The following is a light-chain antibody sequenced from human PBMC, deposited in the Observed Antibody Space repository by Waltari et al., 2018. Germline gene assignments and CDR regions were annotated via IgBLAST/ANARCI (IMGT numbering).Light chain of an antibody. J-gene: IGLJ1*01. CDR1: SRDVGNYDW. CDR3: TSYTSSHSLV. Sequence: QSALTQPASVSGSPGQSITISCTGTSRDVGNYDWVSWYQQHPGKAPKVGIFDVSYRPAGGSNRFSGSKAGNTASLTISGLQAEDEADYYCTSYTSSHSLVFGTGTKVTVL. CDR2: DVS. V-gene: IGLV2-14*03.